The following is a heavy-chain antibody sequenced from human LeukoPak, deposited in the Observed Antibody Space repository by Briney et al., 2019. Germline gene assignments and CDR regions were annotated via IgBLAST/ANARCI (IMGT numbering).Heavy chain of an antibody. CDR3: ARAGYSSSWYGAYYYYGMDV. Sequence: GGSLRLSCAASGFTFSSYSMNWDRQAPGKGLEWVANIKQDGSEKYYVDSVKGRFTISRDNAKNSLYLQMNSLRAEDTAVYYCARAGYSSSWYGAYYYYGMDVWGQGTTVTVSS. CDR1: GFTFSSYS. V-gene: IGHV3-7*01. J-gene: IGHJ6*02. D-gene: IGHD6-13*01. CDR2: IKQDGSEK.